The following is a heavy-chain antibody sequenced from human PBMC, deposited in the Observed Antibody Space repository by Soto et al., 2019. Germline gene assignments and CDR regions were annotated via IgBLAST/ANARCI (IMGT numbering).Heavy chain of an antibody. V-gene: IGHV4-4*07. CDR2: IYTSGST. Sequence: SETLSLTXTVSGGSISSYYWSWIRQPAGKGLEWIGRIYTSGSTNYNPSLKSRVTMSVDTSKNQFSLKLSSVTAADTAVYYCARDTLTMVRGVIPDYYYGMDVWGQGTTVTVSS. D-gene: IGHD3-10*01. CDR1: GGSISSYY. CDR3: ARDTLTMVRGVIPDYYYGMDV. J-gene: IGHJ6*02.